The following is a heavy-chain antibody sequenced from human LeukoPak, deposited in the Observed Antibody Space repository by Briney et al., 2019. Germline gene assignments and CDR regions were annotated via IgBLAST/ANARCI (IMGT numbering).Heavy chain of an antibody. CDR3: ARGPLRGGSGGYYNY. D-gene: IGHD3-10*01. Sequence: SETLSLTCAVYGGSFSCYYWSWIRQPPGKGLEWIGEINHSGSTNYNPSLKSRVTISVDTSKNQFSLKLTSVTAADTAVYYCARGPLRGGSGGYYNYWGQGTLVTVSS. J-gene: IGHJ4*02. CDR2: INHSGST. CDR1: GGSFSCYY. V-gene: IGHV4-34*01.